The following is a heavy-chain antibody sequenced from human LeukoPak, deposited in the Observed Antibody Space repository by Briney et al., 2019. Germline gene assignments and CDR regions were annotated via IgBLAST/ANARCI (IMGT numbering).Heavy chain of an antibody. CDR1: GGTFSSYA. D-gene: IGHD3-22*01. CDR2: IIPILGIA. Sequence: SVKVSCKASGGTFSSYAISWARQAPGQGLEWMGRIIPILGIANYAQKFQGRVTITADKSTSTAYMELSSLRSEDTAVYYCARSQTNYDSSGYYYLNDYWGQGTLVTVSS. CDR3: ARSQTNYDSSGYYYLNDY. V-gene: IGHV1-69*04. J-gene: IGHJ4*02.